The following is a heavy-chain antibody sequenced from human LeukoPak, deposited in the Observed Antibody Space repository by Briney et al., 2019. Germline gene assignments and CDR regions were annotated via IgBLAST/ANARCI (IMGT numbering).Heavy chain of an antibody. Sequence: GSSVKVSCKASRYSFTGYYIHWVRQAPGKGLYWMEWINPDTGGTNYAQKFQGTVSLIRNTSISPASTELSRLRSSDAGVYYCARDREVRVLIPSSLDYWGQGILVTVSS. CDR1: RYSFTGYY. CDR2: INPDTGGT. CDR3: ARDREVRVLIPSSLDY. V-gene: IGHV1-2*02. D-gene: IGHD3-10*01. J-gene: IGHJ4*02.